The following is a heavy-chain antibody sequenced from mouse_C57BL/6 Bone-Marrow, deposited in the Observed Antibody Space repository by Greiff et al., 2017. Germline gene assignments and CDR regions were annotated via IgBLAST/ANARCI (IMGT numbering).Heavy chain of an antibody. CDR2: IDPSDSYT. D-gene: IGHD1-1*01. J-gene: IGHJ2*01. CDR3: ARYYGEGYYFDY. Sequence: QVQLQQPGAELVKPGASVKLSCKASGYTFTSYWMQWVKQRPGQGLEWIGEIDPSDSYTNYNQKFKGKATLTVDTSSSTAYMQLSSLTSEDSAVYYCARYYGEGYYFDYWGQGTTLTVSS. V-gene: IGHV1-50*01. CDR1: GYTFTSYW.